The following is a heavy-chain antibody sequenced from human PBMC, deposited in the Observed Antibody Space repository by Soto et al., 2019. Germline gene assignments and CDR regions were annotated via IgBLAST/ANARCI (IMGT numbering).Heavy chain of an antibody. D-gene: IGHD1-26*01. CDR3: ARVSGSYYYGMDV. Sequence: QVQLQESGPGLVKPSGTLSLTCAVSGGSISSSNWWSWVRQPPGKGLEWIGEIYHSGSTNYNPSLKSRVTRSVDKSKNLLSLKLSSVTAADTAVYYCARVSGSYYYGMDVWGQGTTVTVSS. CDR2: IYHSGST. CDR1: GGSISSSNW. J-gene: IGHJ6*02. V-gene: IGHV4-4*02.